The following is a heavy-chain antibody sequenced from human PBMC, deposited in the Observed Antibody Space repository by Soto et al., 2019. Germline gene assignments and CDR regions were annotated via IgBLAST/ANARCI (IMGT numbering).Heavy chain of an antibody. CDR2: MNPNSGNT. CDR3: IGTYNDNDY. J-gene: IGHJ4*02. D-gene: IGHD1-1*01. V-gene: IGHV1-8*01. CDR1: GYTFTSYD. Sequence: ASVQVSCKASGYTFTSYDINLVRQATGQGLEWMGWMNPNSGNTGYAQKFQGRLTITKDTSKNQVVLTMTHMDPVDTATYYCIGTYNDNDYWGQGTLVTVSS.